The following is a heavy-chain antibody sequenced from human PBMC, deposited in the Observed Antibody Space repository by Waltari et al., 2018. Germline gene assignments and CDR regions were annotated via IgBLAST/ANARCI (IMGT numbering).Heavy chain of an antibody. CDR3: ATYIGASVGTAAFDV. CDR2: VSYSGTT. J-gene: IGHJ3*01. V-gene: IGHV4-39*01. Sequence: QLQLQESGPRLVRPSETLSLICRVSGVSITSNTHYWAWSRQSPGPGLEWIGTVSYSGTTYIIPSLKSRVSVSRDTSKNQVSLILGSVTAADMAVYYCATYIGASVGTAAFDVWGQGTMVTVSS. CDR1: GVSITSNTHY. D-gene: IGHD5-12*01.